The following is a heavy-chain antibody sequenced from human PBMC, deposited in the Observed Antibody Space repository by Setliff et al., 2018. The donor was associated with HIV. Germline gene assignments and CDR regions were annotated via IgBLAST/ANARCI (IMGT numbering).Heavy chain of an antibody. J-gene: IGHJ6*03. CDR3: ARGEGYCSGGDCYYYYMDV. Sequence: SVKVSCKASGGTFSSYTISWVRQAPGQGLEWMGGIIPIFGTANYAQKFQGRVTITADESTSTAYMELSSLRSEDTAVYYCARGEGYCSGGDCYYYYMDVWGKGTTVTVSS. CDR1: GGTFSSYT. CDR2: IIPIFGTA. D-gene: IGHD2-15*01. V-gene: IGHV1-69*13.